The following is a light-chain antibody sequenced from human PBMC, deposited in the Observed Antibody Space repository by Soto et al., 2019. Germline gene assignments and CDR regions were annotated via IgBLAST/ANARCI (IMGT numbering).Light chain of an antibody. CDR1: QSVTSNY. V-gene: IGKV3-20*01. CDR3: LQCGNSPWT. Sequence: EIVLTQSPGNLSLSPGERATLSCRASQSVTSNYLAWDQQRPVQAPKLLIYGAYIMATGIPDPFSGGESGTDFNLTISRLEPDDFAVYSFLQCGNSPWTFGQRTKAEI. CDR2: GAY. J-gene: IGKJ1*01.